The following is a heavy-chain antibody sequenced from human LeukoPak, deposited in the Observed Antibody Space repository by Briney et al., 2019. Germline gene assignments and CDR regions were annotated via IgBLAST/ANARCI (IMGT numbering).Heavy chain of an antibody. CDR3: AREMVSIVVVPAAIASYYYYGMDV. V-gene: IGHV1-24*01. J-gene: IGHJ6*02. Sequence: ASVKVSCKVSGYTLTELSMHWVRQAPGKGLEWMGGFDPEDGETIYAQKFQGRVTMTEDTSTDTAYMELSSLRSEDTAVYYCAREMVSIVVVPAAIASYYYYGMDVWGQGTTVTVSS. CDR2: FDPEDGET. D-gene: IGHD2-2*02. CDR1: GYTLTELS.